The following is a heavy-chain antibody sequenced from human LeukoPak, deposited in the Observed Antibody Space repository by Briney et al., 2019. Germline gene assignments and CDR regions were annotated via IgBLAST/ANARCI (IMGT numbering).Heavy chain of an antibody. Sequence: GRSLRLSCAASGFTFSSYGMHWVRQAPGKGLEWVAVISYDGSNKYYADSVKGRFTISRDNSKNTLYLQMDSLRAEDTAVYYCARVGASSGWYMDYWGQGTLVTVSS. J-gene: IGHJ4*02. CDR2: ISYDGSNK. V-gene: IGHV3-30*03. CDR1: GFTFSSYG. D-gene: IGHD6-19*01. CDR3: ARVGASSGWYMDY.